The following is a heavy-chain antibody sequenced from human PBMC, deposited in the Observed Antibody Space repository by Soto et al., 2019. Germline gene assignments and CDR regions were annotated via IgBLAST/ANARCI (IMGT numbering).Heavy chain of an antibody. CDR3: ARFGGSYADAFDI. V-gene: IGHV1-3*01. D-gene: IGHD1-26*01. J-gene: IGHJ3*02. Sequence: QVQLVQSGAEVKKPGASVKVSCKASGYTFTSYAMHWVRQAPGQRLEWMGWINAGNGNTKYSQKFQGRVTITRDTSASTAYMELSSLRSEDTAVYYCARFGGSYADAFDIWGQGTMVTVSS. CDR1: GYTFTSYA. CDR2: INAGNGNT.